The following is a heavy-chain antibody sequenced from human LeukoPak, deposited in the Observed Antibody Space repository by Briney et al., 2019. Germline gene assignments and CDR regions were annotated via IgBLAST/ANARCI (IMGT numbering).Heavy chain of an antibody. CDR2: ISGSGDNT. CDR3: AKGSYYDSSGSFYFDY. Sequence: GGSLRLSCAASGFTFSSYSMNWVRQAPRKGLEWVSGISGSGDNTYYADSVKGRFTISRDNSKNTLYVQVNSLGTEDTAAYYCAKGSYYDSSGSFYFDYWGQGTLVTVSS. D-gene: IGHD3-22*01. CDR1: GFTFSSYS. V-gene: IGHV3-23*01. J-gene: IGHJ4*02.